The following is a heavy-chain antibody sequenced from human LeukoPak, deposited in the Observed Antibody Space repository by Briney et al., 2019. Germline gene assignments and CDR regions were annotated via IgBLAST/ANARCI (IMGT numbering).Heavy chain of an antibody. CDR1: GFTFSSYW. CDR2: INSDGSST. D-gene: IGHD3-22*01. CDR3: ARVQAMMVSRGWFDP. V-gene: IGHV3-74*01. J-gene: IGHJ5*02. Sequence: GGSLRLSRAASGFTFSSYWMHWVRQAPGKGLVWVSRINSDGSSTSYADSVKGRFTISRDNAKNTLYLQMNSLRAEDTAVYYCARVQAMMVSRGWFDPWGQGTLVTVSS.